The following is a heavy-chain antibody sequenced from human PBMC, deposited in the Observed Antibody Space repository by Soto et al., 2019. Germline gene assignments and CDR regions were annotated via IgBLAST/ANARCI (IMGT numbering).Heavy chain of an antibody. V-gene: IGHV4-59*01. CDR3: ERPSYGDYNFDY. CDR1: GCPISTYY. D-gene: IGHD4-17*01. CDR2: IYYTGST. Sequence: NPSETLSLTFTLSGCPISTYYWTGIRQSPGKGLEWIGYIYYTGSTNYNPSLKSRVTITVDTSKNQFSLKMTFVTDAAAVFYYCERPSYGDYNFDYWGPGILVTVSS. J-gene: IGHJ4*02.